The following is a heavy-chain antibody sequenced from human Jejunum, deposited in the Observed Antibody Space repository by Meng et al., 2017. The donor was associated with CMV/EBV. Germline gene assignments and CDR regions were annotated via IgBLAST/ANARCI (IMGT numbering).Heavy chain of an antibody. CDR2: VNPNSGKT. Sequence: KASCEASGNPFANYDIYWVRQATGQGPEWMGWVNPNSGKTGYAQKFQGRLIMSGNSSIDTAYMELSSLGSDDTAVYYCARRRNWFDSWGQGTLVTVSS. CDR1: GNPFANYD. CDR3: ARRRNWFDS. J-gene: IGHJ5*01. V-gene: IGHV1-8*01.